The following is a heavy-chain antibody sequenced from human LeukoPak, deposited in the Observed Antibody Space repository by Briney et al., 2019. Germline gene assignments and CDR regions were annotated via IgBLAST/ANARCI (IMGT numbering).Heavy chain of an antibody. CDR2: IDPIDSYT. CDR1: GYTFSIYW. Sequence: GESLKISCKASGYTFSIYWITWVRQMPGKGLEWVGGIDPIDSYTTYSPSFQGHVTISADKSIATVYLQWSSLKASDTAMYYCARARVDTAMADFDYWGQGTLVTVSS. J-gene: IGHJ4*02. V-gene: IGHV5-10-1*01. CDR3: ARARVDTAMADFDY. D-gene: IGHD5-18*01.